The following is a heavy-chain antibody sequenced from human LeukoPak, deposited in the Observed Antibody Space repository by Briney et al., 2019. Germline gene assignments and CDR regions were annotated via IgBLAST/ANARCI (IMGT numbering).Heavy chain of an antibody. D-gene: IGHD4-17*01. CDR3: ARHGAYGDPFDY. CDR1: GGFISRSYYY. CDR2: IYYSGVT. Sequence: SETLSLTCTVSGGFISRSYYYWGWIRQPPGEGLQWIGSIYYSGVTYYNPSLKSRVTISVDASKNQFFLKMSSVTATDTAVYYCARHGAYGDPFDYWGQGSLFTFSS. V-gene: IGHV4-39*01. J-gene: IGHJ4*02.